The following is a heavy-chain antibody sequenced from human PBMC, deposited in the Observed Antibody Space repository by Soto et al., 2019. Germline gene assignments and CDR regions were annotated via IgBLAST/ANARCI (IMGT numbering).Heavy chain of an antibody. CDR2: IYHSGST. J-gene: IGHJ4*02. Sequence: PSETLSLTCAVSGGSISSGGYSWSWIRQPPGKGLEWIGYIYHSGSTYYNQSLKSRVTISVDRSKNQFSLKLSSVTAADTAVYYCARGRCGGSCYTEHTAMVNWDYWGQGTLVTVS. V-gene: IGHV4-30-2*01. D-gene: IGHD2-15*01. CDR1: GGSISSGGYS. CDR3: ARGRCGGSCYTEHTAMVNWDY.